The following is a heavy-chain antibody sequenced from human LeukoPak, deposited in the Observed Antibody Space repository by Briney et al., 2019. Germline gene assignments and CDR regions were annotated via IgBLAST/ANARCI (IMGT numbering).Heavy chain of an antibody. J-gene: IGHJ5*02. V-gene: IGHV4-34*01. CDR1: GGSFSGYL. CDR3: AGGARESYYNWVDP. D-gene: IGHD3-10*01. Sequence: PSETLSLTCGVYGGSFSGYLWNWIRQPPGKGVEWLGEINHSGSANYHPSLKSRVTISGDTSKNQVSLGLSSVTAADTAVYYCAGGARESYYNWVDPWGQGTLVTVSS. CDR2: INHSGSA.